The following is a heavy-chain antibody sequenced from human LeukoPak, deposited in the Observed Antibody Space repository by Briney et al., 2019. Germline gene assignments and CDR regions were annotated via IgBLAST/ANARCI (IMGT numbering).Heavy chain of an antibody. J-gene: IGHJ4*02. Sequence: SETLSLTCGVYGGSFSGYYWSWIRQPPGKGLEWIGEINHSGSTNYKSSLKSRVTISLDTSKNQFSLKLTSVTAADTAVYYCAGGTYYGGPDYWGQGTLVTVSS. CDR3: AGGTYYGGPDY. CDR2: INHSGST. D-gene: IGHD4-23*01. V-gene: IGHV4-34*01. CDR1: GGSFSGYY.